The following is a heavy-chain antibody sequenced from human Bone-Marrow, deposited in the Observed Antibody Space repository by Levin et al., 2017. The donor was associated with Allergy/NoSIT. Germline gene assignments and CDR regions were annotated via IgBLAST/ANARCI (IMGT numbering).Heavy chain of an antibody. CDR2: IIPLYGIP. J-gene: IGHJ4*02. V-gene: IGHV1-69*13. D-gene: IGHD2-21*02. CDR1: GDTFSTYA. CDR3: AFSLGDSLYYFDY. Sequence: SVKVSCKSSGDTFSTYAISWVRQAPGQGLEWMGGIIPLYGIPNYAQKFRGRVTLTADESTRTAYMELSSLTSEDTAVYYCAFSLGDSLYYFDYWGQGTLVTVSS.